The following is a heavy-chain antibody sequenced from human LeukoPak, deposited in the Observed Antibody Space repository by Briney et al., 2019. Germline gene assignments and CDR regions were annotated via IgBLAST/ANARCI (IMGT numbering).Heavy chain of an antibody. CDR2: IYHSGNT. V-gene: IGHV4-38-2*02. CDR1: GYSIGSGYY. D-gene: IGHD3-22*01. J-gene: IGHJ5*02. Sequence: PSETLSLTCTVSGYSIGSGYYWGWIRQPPGKGLEWIGSIYHSGNTYYNPSLKSRVTISVDTSENQFSLRLSSVTAADTAVYYCARVGDYDTTLDPWGQGTLVTGSS. CDR3: ARVGDYDTTLDP.